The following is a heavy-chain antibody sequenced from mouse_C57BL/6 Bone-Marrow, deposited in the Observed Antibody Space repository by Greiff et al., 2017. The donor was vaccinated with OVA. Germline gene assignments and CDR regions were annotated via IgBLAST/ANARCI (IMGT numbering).Heavy chain of an antibody. D-gene: IGHD2-5*01. V-gene: IGHV1-76*01. CDR2: IYPGSGNT. CDR3: ARDNYSNHWYFDV. J-gene: IGHJ1*03. CDR1: GYTFTDYY. Sequence: QVQLQQSGAELVRPGASVKLSCKASGYTFTDYYINWVKQRPGQGLEWIARIYPGSGNTYYNEKFKGKATLTAEKSSSTAYMQLSSLTSEDSAVYFCARDNYSNHWYFDVWGTGTTVTVSS.